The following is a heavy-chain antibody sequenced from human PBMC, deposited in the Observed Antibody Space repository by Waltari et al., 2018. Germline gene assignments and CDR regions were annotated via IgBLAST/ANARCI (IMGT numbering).Heavy chain of an antibody. CDR1: GFSFSDHY. CDR3: ARGGSRWPVPQDY. J-gene: IGHJ4*02. V-gene: IGHV3-11*04. D-gene: IGHD6-13*01. Sequence: QVQLVESGGGLVKPGGSLRLSCAASGFSFSDHYMNWIRQAPGKGLGWGSYISYSGRTVYNADSVRGRFTISRDNAKNSLYLQINSLRAEDTAVYYCARGGSRWPVPQDYWGQGTLVTVSS. CDR2: ISYSGRTV.